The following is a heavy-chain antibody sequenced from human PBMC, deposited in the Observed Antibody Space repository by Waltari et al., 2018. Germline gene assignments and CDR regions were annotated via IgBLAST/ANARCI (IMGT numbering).Heavy chain of an antibody. CDR3: ARISYRGYDILTGHRGWFDP. D-gene: IGHD3-9*01. CDR2: IYHSGST. Sequence: QVQLQESGPGLVKPSGTLSLTCAVSGGSISSSNWWSWFRQPPGKGLEWIGEIYHSGSTNYNPSLKSRVTISVDKSKNQFSLKLSSVTAADTAVYYCARISYRGYDILTGHRGWFDPWGQGTLVTVSS. CDR1: GGSISSSNW. V-gene: IGHV4-4*02. J-gene: IGHJ5*02.